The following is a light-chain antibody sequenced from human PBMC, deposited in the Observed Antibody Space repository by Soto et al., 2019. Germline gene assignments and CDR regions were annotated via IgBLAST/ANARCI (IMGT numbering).Light chain of an antibody. V-gene: IGKV1-5*03. CDR1: QSISTW. Sequence: DIQMTQSPSTLSASVGDRVTITCRASQSISTWLAWYQQKPGKAPKFLIYMASSLESGVPSRFSGSGSGTEFTLTISSLQPYDFATYFCQQYNSYPWTFGQGTKVEIK. CDR2: MAS. J-gene: IGKJ1*01. CDR3: QQYNSYPWT.